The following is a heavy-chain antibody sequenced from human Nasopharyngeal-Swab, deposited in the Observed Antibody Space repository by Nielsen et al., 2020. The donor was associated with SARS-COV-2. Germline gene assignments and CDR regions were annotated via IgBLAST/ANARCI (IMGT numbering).Heavy chain of an antibody. CDR3: AREGITMVRGVLNDAFDI. V-gene: IGHV4-31*03. Sequence: LRLSCTVSGGSISSGGYYWSWIRQHPGKGLEWIGYIYYSGSTYYNPSLKSRVTISVDTSKNQFSLKLSSVTAADTAVYYCAREGITMVRGVLNDAFDIWGQGTMVTVSS. D-gene: IGHD3-10*01. J-gene: IGHJ3*02. CDR1: GGSISSGGYY. CDR2: IYYSGST.